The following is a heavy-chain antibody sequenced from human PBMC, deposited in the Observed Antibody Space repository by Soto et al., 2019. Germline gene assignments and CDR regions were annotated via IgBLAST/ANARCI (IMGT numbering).Heavy chain of an antibody. V-gene: IGHV4-4*02. D-gene: IGHD6-13*01. J-gene: IGHJ6*03. CDR2: IYHSGST. Sequence: QVQLQESGPGLVKPSGTLSLTCAVSSGSISSSNWWSWVRQPPGKGLEWIGEIYHSGSTNYNPSLKSRVTISVDKSKNQFSLKLSSVTAADTAVYYCARGKSRAAAGSIYYYYYMDVWGKGTTVTVSS. CDR3: ARGKSRAAAGSIYYYYYMDV. CDR1: SGSISSSNW.